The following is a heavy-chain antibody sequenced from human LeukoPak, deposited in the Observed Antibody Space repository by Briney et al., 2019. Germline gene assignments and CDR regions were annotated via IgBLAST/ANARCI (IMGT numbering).Heavy chain of an antibody. J-gene: IGHJ4*02. CDR1: GGSFSGYY. CDR3: ARASSLYDFWSGYRTPLDY. V-gene: IGHV4-34*01. Sequence: SETLSLTCAVYGGSFSGYYWRWIRQPPGKGLEWIGEINHSGSTNYNPSLKSRVTISVDTSKNQFSLKLSSVTAADTAVYYCARASSLYDFWSGYRTPLDYWGQGTLVTVSS. D-gene: IGHD3-3*01. CDR2: INHSGST.